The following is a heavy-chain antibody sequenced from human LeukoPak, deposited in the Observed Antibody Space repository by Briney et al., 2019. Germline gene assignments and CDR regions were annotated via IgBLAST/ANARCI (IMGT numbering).Heavy chain of an antibody. J-gene: IGHJ6*02. CDR1: GYTFTSYG. CDR3: ARESMDYYGMDV. CDR2: IGAYNGNT. V-gene: IGHV1-18*01. Sequence: ASVKVSCKASGYTFTSYGISWVRQAPGQGHEWMGWIGAYNGNTNYAQKLQGRVTMTTDTSTSTAYMELRSLRSDDTAVYYCARESMDYYGMDVWGQGTTVTVSS.